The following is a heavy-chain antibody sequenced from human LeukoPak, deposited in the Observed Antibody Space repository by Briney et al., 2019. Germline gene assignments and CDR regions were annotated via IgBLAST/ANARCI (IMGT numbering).Heavy chain of an antibody. V-gene: IGHV3-30*19. Sequence: PGGSLRLSCAASGFTFGSYGMHWVRQAPGKGLEWVAFIQYAGSSKQYADSVNGRFTISRDNSKNTVSLQMNNLRPEDTAVYYCARRAFYMDVWGEGTTVTVSS. CDR1: GFTFGSYG. CDR2: IQYAGSSK. J-gene: IGHJ6*04. D-gene: IGHD2/OR15-2a*01. CDR3: ARRAFYMDV.